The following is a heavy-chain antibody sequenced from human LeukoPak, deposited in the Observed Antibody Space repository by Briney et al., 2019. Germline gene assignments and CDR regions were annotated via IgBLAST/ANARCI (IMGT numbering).Heavy chain of an antibody. CDR2: IYTSGST. J-gene: IGHJ6*02. CDR1: GGSISSYY. CDR3: ARENYYDSSGYYHKIYGMDV. V-gene: IGHV4-4*07. Sequence: SETLSLTCTVSGGSISSYYWSWIRQPAGKGLEWIGRIYTSGSTNYNPSLESRVTMSVDTSKNQFSLKLSSVTAADTAVYYCARENYYDSSGYYHKIYGMDVWGQGTTVTVSS. D-gene: IGHD3-22*01.